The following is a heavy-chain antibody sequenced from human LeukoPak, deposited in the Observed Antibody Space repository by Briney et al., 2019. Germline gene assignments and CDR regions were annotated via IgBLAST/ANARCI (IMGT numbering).Heavy chain of an antibody. V-gene: IGHV4-59*01. CDR3: ARHGSTAFDY. Sequence: TSETLSLTCTVSGGYISPYYWSWIRQPPGKGLEWIGYIYYSGSTNYNPSLQSRVTMSVDTSKNQFSLKLTSVTAADTAVYYCARHGSTAFDYWGQGTLVTVSS. CDR2: IYYSGST. CDR1: GGYISPYY. J-gene: IGHJ4*02. D-gene: IGHD5/OR15-5a*01.